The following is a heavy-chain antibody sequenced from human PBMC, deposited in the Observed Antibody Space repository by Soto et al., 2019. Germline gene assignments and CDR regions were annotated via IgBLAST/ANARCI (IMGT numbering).Heavy chain of an antibody. CDR3: ARVGFDY. D-gene: IGHD1-26*01. CDR2: ISSSSSII. CDR1: GFTFSSYS. Sequence: EVQLVESGGGLVQPGGSLRLSCAASGFTFSSYSMNWVRQAPGKGLEWVSYISSSSSIIKYADSVKGRFTVSRDNAKNSLYLQMNSQRDEDTAVYYCARVGFDYWGQGTLVTVSS. V-gene: IGHV3-48*02. J-gene: IGHJ4*02.